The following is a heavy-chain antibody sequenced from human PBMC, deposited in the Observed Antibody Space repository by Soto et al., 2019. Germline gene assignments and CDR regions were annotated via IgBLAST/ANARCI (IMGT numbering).Heavy chain of an antibody. Sequence: ASVKVSCKASGGTFSSYTISWVRQAPGQGLEWMGRIIPILGIANYAQKFQGRVTITADKSTSTAYMELSSLRSEDTAVYYCSTDLFPDYADAWVTFRPADYWGQGTQVTVSS. CDR3: STDLFPDYADAWVTFRPADY. J-gene: IGHJ4*02. CDR2: IIPILGIA. CDR1: GGTFSSYT. D-gene: IGHD3-16*02. V-gene: IGHV1-69*04.